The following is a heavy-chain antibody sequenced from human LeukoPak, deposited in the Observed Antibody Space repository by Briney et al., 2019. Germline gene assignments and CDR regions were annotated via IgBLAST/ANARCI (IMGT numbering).Heavy chain of an antibody. D-gene: IGHD1-14*01. Sequence: PGGSLRLSCAASGFTFSNYAMSWVRQAPGKGLEWVSAVIDSGDSTSYADSVKGRFTTSRDNSNNTLYLQMNSLRAEDTAVYYCVKDHTELRGLFDYWGQGTLVTVSS. CDR3: VKDHTELRGLFDY. CDR2: VIDSGDST. CDR1: GFTFSNYA. J-gene: IGHJ4*02. V-gene: IGHV3-23*01.